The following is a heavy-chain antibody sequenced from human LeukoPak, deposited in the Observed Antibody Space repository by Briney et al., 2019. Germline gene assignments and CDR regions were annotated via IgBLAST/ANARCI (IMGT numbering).Heavy chain of an antibody. J-gene: IGHJ4*02. CDR2: IYYSGGT. Sequence: SETLSLACTVSGDSISAYYWSWIRQPPGKGLEWIGYIYYSGGTRYKPSLQSRVTMSLDTSKNQFSLELSSVTAADTAVYYCARHSEKGAAGTEFDYWGQGTLVTVSS. CDR3: ARHSEKGAAGTEFDY. V-gene: IGHV4-59*01. D-gene: IGHD6-13*01. CDR1: GDSISAYY.